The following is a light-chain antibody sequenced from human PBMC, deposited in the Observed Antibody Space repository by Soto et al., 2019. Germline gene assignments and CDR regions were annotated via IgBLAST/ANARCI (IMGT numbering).Light chain of an antibody. Sequence: QSALTQPASVSGSPGQSITISCTGTSSDVGVYVYVSWYQQHPGKAPKLMIYEVSNRPSGVSNRFSGSKSGNTASLTISGLQAEDEADYYCSSYTSSSTPYVFGTGTKVTVL. J-gene: IGLJ1*01. CDR1: SSDVGVYVY. CDR2: EVS. V-gene: IGLV2-14*01. CDR3: SSYTSSSTPYV.